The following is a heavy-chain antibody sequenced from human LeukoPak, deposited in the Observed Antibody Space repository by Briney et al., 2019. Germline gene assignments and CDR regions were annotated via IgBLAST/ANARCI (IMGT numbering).Heavy chain of an antibody. CDR2: ISSNGGST. CDR1: GFTFSSYA. CDR3: VKDFSDVGTYCSSTSRYVAFDY. J-gene: IGHJ4*02. D-gene: IGHD2-2*01. V-gene: IGHV3-64D*06. Sequence: GGSLRLSCSASGFTFSSYAMHWVRQAPGKGLEYVSAISSNGGSTYYADSVKGRFTISRDNSKNTLYLQMSSLRAEDTAVYYCVKDFSDVGTYCSSTSRYVAFDYWGQGTLVTVSS.